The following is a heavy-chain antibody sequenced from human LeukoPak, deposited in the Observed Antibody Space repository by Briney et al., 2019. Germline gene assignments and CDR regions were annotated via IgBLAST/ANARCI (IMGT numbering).Heavy chain of an antibody. V-gene: IGHV1-2*02. CDR2: INPNTGDT. CDR1: GYTFTGYY. D-gene: IGHD5/OR15-5a*01. CDR3: ARQSLRNFDY. Sequence: GASVKVSCKASGYTFTGYYIHYVRQALGQGLEWMGWINPNTGDTKYAQKFQGRVTMTRDTSISTAYMELSRLRSDDTTMYYCARQSLRNFDYWGQGTLVTVSS. J-gene: IGHJ4*02.